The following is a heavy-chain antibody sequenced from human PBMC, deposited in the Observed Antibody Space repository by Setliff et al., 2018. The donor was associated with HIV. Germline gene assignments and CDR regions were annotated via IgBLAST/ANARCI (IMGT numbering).Heavy chain of an antibody. Sequence: PSETLSLTCAVYGGAFSGYYWSWIRQPPGKGLEWIGDINHSGSTNYNPSLKSRVTISVDTSKNQFSLKLSSVTAADTAVYYCARQTYKSGRYDSWGQGTLVTVSS. CDR2: INHSGST. D-gene: IGHD3-3*01. CDR1: GGAFSGYY. V-gene: IGHV4-34*01. CDR3: ARQTYKSGRYDS. J-gene: IGHJ5*01.